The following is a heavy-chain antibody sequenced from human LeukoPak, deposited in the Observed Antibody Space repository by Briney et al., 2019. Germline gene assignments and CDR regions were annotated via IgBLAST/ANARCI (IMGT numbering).Heavy chain of an antibody. J-gene: IGHJ4*02. CDR2: ISYDGSNK. CDR3: ARGMGALDY. Sequence: PGGSLRLSCAAYGFTFSSYAMHWVRQAPGKGLEWVAVISYDGSNKYYADSVKGRFTISRDNSKNTLYLQMNSLRAEDTAVYYCARGMGALDYWGQGTLVTVSS. D-gene: IGHD1-26*01. V-gene: IGHV3-30*01. CDR1: GFTFSSYA.